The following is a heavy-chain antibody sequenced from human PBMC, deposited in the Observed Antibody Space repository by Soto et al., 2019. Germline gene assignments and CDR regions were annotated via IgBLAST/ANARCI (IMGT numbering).Heavy chain of an antibody. J-gene: IGHJ3*02. CDR3: ARGWELRYFDWLSQGAFDI. Sequence: ASVKVSCKASGYTFTGYYMHWVRQAPGQGLEWMGWINPNSGGTNYAQKFQGWVTMTRDTSISTACMELSRLRSDDTAVYYCARGWELRYFDWLSQGAFDIWGQGTMVTVSS. D-gene: IGHD3-9*01. CDR1: GYTFTGYY. CDR2: INPNSGGT. V-gene: IGHV1-2*04.